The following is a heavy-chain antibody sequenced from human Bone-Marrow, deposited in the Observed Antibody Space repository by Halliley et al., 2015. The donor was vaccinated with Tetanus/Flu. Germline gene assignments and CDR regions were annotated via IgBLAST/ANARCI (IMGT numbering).Heavy chain of an antibody. CDR2: ISSKAYGGTT. CDR1: GFTFADYS. CDR3: ARDGCSGGICYLRSSYGMDV. D-gene: IGHD2-15*01. J-gene: IGHJ6*02. V-gene: IGHV3-49*04. Sequence: SLRLSCRASGFTFADYSVSWVRQAPGKGLEWVAFISSKAYGGTTEYAVSVRGRFAISRDDSESIAYLQMNSLKTEDTAVYYCARDGCSGGICYLRSSYGMDVWGQGTTVTVSS.